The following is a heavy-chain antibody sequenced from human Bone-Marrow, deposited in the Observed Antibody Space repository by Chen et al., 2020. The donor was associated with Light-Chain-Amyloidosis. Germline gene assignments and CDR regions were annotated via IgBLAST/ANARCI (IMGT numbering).Heavy chain of an antibody. D-gene: IGHD2-2*01. J-gene: IGHJ4*02. Sequence: EVQLMETGGGMIQPGGSLRLSCAVSGFSVSSNYMGWVRQAPGKGLEWGSLFHTGVTTYYTDSVRDRFTISRHNSKNTLYRQMNILSAEDRAVYYCARGVLCSSSNTCNAYWGQGTLVTVSS. CDR1: GFSVSSNY. CDR3: ARGVLCSSSNTCNAY. V-gene: IGHV3-53*02. CDR2: FHTGVTT.